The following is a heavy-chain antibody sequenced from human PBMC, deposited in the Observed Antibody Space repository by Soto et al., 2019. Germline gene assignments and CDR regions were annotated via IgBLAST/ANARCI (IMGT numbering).Heavy chain of an antibody. CDR1: GYTFTSYY. J-gene: IGHJ4*02. CDR2: INPSGGST. D-gene: IGHD6-13*01. V-gene: IGHV1-46*03. CDR3: ASSSSWYYEDYYFDY. Sequence: QVQLGQSGAEVKNPGASVKVSCKASGYTFTSYYMHWVRQAPGQGLEWMGIINPSGGSTSYAQKFQGRVTMTRDTSTSTVYMELSSLRSEDTAVYYCASSSSWYYEDYYFDYWGQGTLVTVSS.